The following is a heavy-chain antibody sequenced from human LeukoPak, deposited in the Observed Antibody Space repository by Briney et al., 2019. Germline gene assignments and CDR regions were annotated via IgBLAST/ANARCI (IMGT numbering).Heavy chain of an antibody. CDR1: GFTFSSYA. CDR3: XXXXGVGEDAFDI. Sequence: SGGSLRLSCAASGFTFSSYAMHWVRQAPGKGLEWVAVISYDGSNKYYADSVKGRFTISRDNSKNTLYLQMNSLRAEDTAVYYXXXXXGVGEDAFDIWGQGTMVTVSS. D-gene: IGHD1-26*01. J-gene: IGHJ3*02. CDR2: ISYDGSNK. V-gene: IGHV3-30*04.